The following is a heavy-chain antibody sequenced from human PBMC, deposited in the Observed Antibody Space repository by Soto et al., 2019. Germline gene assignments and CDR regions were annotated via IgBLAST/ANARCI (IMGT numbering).Heavy chain of an antibody. J-gene: IGHJ3*02. Sequence: SQTLSLTCAISGDSVSSNSAAWNWIRQSPSRGLEWLGRTYYRSKWYNDYAVSVKSRITINPDTSKNQFALQLNSVTHEDTAVYYCASTKLGIDAFDIWGQGTMVTVSS. V-gene: IGHV6-1*01. CDR3: ASTKLGIDAFDI. CDR2: TYYRSKWYN. CDR1: GDSVSSNSAA. D-gene: IGHD7-27*01.